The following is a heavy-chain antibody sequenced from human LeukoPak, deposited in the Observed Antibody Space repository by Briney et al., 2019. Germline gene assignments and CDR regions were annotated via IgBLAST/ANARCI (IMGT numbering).Heavy chain of an antibody. J-gene: IGHJ3*02. D-gene: IGHD3-3*01. Sequence: SETLSLTCAVYGGSFSGYYWSWIQQPPGKGLEWIGEINHSGSSNYNPSLKSRVTISVETSKNQFSLKLSSVTAADTAVYYCATRSSIFGVVIIPLDAFDIWGQGTMVTVSS. V-gene: IGHV4-34*01. CDR1: GGSFSGYY. CDR2: INHSGSS. CDR3: ATRSSIFGVVIIPLDAFDI.